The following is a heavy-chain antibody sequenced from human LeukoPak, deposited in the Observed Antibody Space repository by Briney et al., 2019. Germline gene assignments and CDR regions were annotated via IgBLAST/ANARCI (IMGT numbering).Heavy chain of an antibody. CDR1: GGSFSSYY. CDR2: IYYSGST. D-gene: IGHD2-8*01. J-gene: IGHJ5*02. CDR3: ARERRVPYAGFIDWFDP. V-gene: IGHV4-59*01. Sequence: PSETLSLTCAVYGGSFSSYYWSWIRQPPGKGLEWIGYIYYSGSTNYNPSLKSRVTISVDTSKNQFSLKLSSVTAADTAVYYCARERRVPYAGFIDWFDPWGQGTLVTVSS.